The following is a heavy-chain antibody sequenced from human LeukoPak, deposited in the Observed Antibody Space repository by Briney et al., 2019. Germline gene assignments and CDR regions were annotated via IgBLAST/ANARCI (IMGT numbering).Heavy chain of an antibody. D-gene: IGHD6-13*01. Sequence: SETLSLTCTVSGGSVSSYYWSWIRQPPGKGLEWIGYIYYSGSTNYNPSLKSRVTISVDTSKNQFSLKLSSVTAADTAVYYCARASSSWALDFDYWGQGTLVTVSS. CDR3: ARASSSWALDFDY. J-gene: IGHJ4*02. CDR1: GGSVSSYY. CDR2: IYYSGST. V-gene: IGHV4-59*02.